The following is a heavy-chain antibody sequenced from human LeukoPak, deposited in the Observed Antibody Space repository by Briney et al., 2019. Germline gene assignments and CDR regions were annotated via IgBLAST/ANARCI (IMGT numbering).Heavy chain of an antibody. V-gene: IGHV3-7*03. D-gene: IGHD3-10*01. CDR3: ARRRVLLWFGELLYPPYFDY. CDR2: IKQDGSEK. Sequence: PGGSLRLSCAASGFTFSSYWMSWVRQAPGKGLEWVANIKQDGSEKYYVDSVKGRFTISRDNAKNSLYLQMNSLRAEDTAVYYCARRRVLLWFGELLYPPYFDYWGQGTLVTVSS. CDR1: GFTFSSYW. J-gene: IGHJ4*02.